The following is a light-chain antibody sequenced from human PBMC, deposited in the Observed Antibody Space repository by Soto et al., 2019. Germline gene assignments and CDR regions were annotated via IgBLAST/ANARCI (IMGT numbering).Light chain of an antibody. CDR3: RSYTSSSTLGV. V-gene: IGLV2-14*01. Sequence: QSALTQPASVSGSPGQSITISCTGTSSDVGGYNYVSWYQQHPGKAPKLMIYDVSNRPSGVSNRFSGSKSGNTASLTLSVLQAEDEADYYCRSYTSSSTLGVFGTGTKVTVL. CDR2: DVS. J-gene: IGLJ1*01. CDR1: SSDVGGYNY.